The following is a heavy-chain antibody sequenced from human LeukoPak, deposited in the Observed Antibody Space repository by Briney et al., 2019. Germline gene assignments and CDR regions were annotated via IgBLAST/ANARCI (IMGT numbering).Heavy chain of an antibody. V-gene: IGHV4-4*02. CDR1: GGSISSNNW. J-gene: IGHJ3*02. CDR2: NNQSGST. D-gene: IGHD6-13*01. Sequence: SGPLPITYAVSGGSISSNNWWSWVRQPPGQGREWIGENNQSGSTNYNPSLKSRVTISVDKSKSQFSLKLSSVTAAATAVYYCARDGGSSWYEHDAFDIWGQGTMVTVSS. CDR3: ARDGGSSWYEHDAFDI.